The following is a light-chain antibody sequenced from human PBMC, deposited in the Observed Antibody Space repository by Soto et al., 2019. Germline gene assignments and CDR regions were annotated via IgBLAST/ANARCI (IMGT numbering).Light chain of an antibody. J-gene: IGKJ1*01. V-gene: IGKV1-39*01. CDR3: QQYNSYST. Sequence: DIQMTQSPSSLSASIGDRVTISCRASQIINTYLNWYQQKPGKAPKLLIYLASRLQSGVPSRFSGSGSGTDFTLAISSLQPEDFASYYCQQYNSYSTFGQGTKVDIK. CDR1: QIINTY. CDR2: LAS.